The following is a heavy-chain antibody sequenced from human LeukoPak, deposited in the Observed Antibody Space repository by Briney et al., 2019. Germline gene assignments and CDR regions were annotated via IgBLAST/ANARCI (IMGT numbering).Heavy chain of an antibody. CDR3: AKARSDYGDYVY. D-gene: IGHD4-17*01. J-gene: IGHJ4*02. V-gene: IGHV3-53*01. CDR1: GFTVSSNY. Sequence: GGSLRLSCAASGFTVSSNYMSWVRQAPGKGLEWVSVIYSGGSTYYADSVKGRFTISRDNSKNTLYLQMNSLRAEDTAVYYCAKARSDYGDYVYWGQGALVTVSS. CDR2: IYSGGST.